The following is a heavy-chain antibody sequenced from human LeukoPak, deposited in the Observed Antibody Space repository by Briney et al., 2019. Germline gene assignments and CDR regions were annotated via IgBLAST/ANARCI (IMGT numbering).Heavy chain of an antibody. D-gene: IGHD1-1*01. CDR3: ARLGGTTRYYWFDP. V-gene: IGHV1-2*02. CDR2: INPNSGGT. CDR1: GYTFTGYY. J-gene: IGHJ5*02. Sequence: ASVKVSCKASGYTFTGYYMHWVRQAPGQGLEWMGWINPNSGGTNYAQKFQGRVTMTRDTSISTAYMELSRLRSDDTAVYYCARLGGTTRYYWFDPWGQGTLVTVSS.